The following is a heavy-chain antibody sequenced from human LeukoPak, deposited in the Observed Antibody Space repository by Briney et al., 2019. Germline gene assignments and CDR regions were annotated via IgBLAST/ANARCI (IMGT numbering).Heavy chain of an antibody. D-gene: IGHD5-18*01. CDR3: AKDTDTAMVTTPDY. V-gene: IGHV3-9*01. J-gene: IGHJ4*02. CDR2: ISWNSGSI. Sequence: PGRSLRLSCAASGFTCDDYAMHWVRQAPGKGLEWVSGISWNSGSIGYADSVKGRFTISRDNSKNTLYLQMNSLRADDTAVYYCAKDTDTAMVTTPDYWGQGTLVTVSS. CDR1: GFTCDDYA.